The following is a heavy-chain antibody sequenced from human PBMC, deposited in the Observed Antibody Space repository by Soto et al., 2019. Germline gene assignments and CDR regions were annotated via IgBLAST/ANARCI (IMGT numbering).Heavy chain of an antibody. Sequence: SETLSLTCTVSGGSVSSGRYQWSWIRQSPGKGLEWIGYIYYTGTTNYNPSLKSRVTISVDTSKNQFSLKLTSVTAADTAVYYCARVRDWFDPWGQGTLVTVSS. D-gene: IGHD3-3*01. CDR1: GGSVSSGRYQ. CDR2: IYYTGTT. CDR3: ARVRDWFDP. V-gene: IGHV4-61*01. J-gene: IGHJ5*02.